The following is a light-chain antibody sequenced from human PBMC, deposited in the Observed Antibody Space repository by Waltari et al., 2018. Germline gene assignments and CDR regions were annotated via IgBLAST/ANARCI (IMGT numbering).Light chain of an antibody. V-gene: IGLV2-14*01. Sequence: QSALTQPASVSGSPGQSIAIPCTGTSSDVGGCNYVSWYQQHPDKAPKLMIYAVANRPSGVSNRFSGSKSGNTASLTISGLQAEDEADYYCSSYAGSRSVVFGGGTKLTVL. CDR3: SSYAGSRSVV. CDR1: SSDVGGCNY. J-gene: IGLJ2*01. CDR2: AVA.